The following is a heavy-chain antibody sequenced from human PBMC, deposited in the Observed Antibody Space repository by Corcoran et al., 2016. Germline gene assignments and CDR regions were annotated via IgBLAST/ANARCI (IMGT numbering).Heavy chain of an antibody. Sequence: EVQLVQSGAEVKKSGESRMISCKGSGYTFASYWNAWGRQMPGKGLDWMGIIYPGDSDTRYSPSFQGQVTISADKSINTAYLQWRSLAASDTAMYYCARRGYAWDDWYFDLWGRGTLVTVSS. D-gene: IGHD3-16*01. V-gene: IGHV5-51*01. J-gene: IGHJ2*01. CDR1: GYTFASYW. CDR2: IYPGDSDT. CDR3: ARRGYAWDDWYFDL.